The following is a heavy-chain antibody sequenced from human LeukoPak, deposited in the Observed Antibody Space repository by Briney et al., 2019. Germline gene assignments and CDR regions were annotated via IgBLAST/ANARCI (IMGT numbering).Heavy chain of an antibody. J-gene: IGHJ5*02. CDR3: ARAIDSGYYHGSGSYGHPDNWFDP. CDR1: GFTVSSNY. CDR2: IYSGGST. D-gene: IGHD3-10*01. Sequence: GSLRLSCAASGFTVSSNYMSWVRQAPGKGLEWVSVIYSGGSTYYADSVKGRFTISRDNSKNTLYLQMNSLRAEDTAVYYCARAIDSGYYHGSGSYGHPDNWFDPWGQGTLVTVSS. V-gene: IGHV3-53*01.